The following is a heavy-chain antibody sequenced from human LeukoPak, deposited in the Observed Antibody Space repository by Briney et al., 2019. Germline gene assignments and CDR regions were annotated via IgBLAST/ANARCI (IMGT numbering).Heavy chain of an antibody. V-gene: IGHV3-23*01. D-gene: IGHD5-18*01. CDR2: ISGSGGNT. CDR1: GFTFSSYA. CDR3: AKGKYRYGNIPFDY. Sequence: PGGSLRLSCAASGFTFSSYAMSWVRQAPGKGLEWVSAISGSGGNTYYADSVKGRFTISRDNSKNTLYLQMSSLRAEDTAVYYCAKGKYRYGNIPFDYWGQGTLVTVSS. J-gene: IGHJ4*02.